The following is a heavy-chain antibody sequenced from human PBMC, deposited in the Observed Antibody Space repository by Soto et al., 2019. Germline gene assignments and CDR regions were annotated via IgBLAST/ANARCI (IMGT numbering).Heavy chain of an antibody. V-gene: IGHV3-53*01. J-gene: IGHJ4*02. CDR3: ARESEDLTSNFDY. CDR1: GFTVSTNY. CDR2: IYYGGSI. Sequence: PGGSLRLSCAVSGFTVSTNYMGWVRQAPGKGLEWVSIIYYGGSIYYADSMKGRFTVSRDNAKNSVYLEMNSLSAEDTAVYYCARESEDLTSNFDYWGQGTLVTVSS.